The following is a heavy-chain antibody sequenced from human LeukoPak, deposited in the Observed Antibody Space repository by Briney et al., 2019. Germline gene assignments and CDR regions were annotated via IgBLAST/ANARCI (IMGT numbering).Heavy chain of an antibody. J-gene: IGHJ4*01. CDR2: IDSSGTT. D-gene: IGHD6-19*01. Sequence: SETLSLTCSVSDGSINTYFWSWIPLPAGKGLEWIGRIDSSGTTSLNPSLKSRVTISQDKSKKQFSLKLSSVTAADTAVYYCATGGYSAWCDYWGHGTQVIVSS. CDR3: ATGGYSAWCDY. V-gene: IGHV4-4*07. CDR1: DGSINTYF.